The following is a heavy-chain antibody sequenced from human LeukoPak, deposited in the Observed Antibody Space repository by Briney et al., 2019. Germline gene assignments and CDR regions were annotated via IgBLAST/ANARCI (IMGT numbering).Heavy chain of an antibody. CDR3: ARRAAAWGDC. CDR1: GFTFSSHG. V-gene: IGHV3-30*02. CDR2: IRYDGSNK. D-gene: IGHD6-13*01. J-gene: IGHJ4*02. Sequence: PGGSLRLSCAASGFTFSSHGMHWVRQAPGKGLEWVAFIRYDGSNKYYADSVKGRFTISRDNSKNTLYLQMNSLRAEDTAVYYCARRAAAWGDCWGQGTLVTVSS.